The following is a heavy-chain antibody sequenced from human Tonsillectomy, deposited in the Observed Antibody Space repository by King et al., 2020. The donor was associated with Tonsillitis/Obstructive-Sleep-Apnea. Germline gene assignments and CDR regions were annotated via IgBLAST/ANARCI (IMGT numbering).Heavy chain of an antibody. CDR2: IWYDGSNK. V-gene: IGHV3-33*01. D-gene: IGHD5-18*01. CDR3: ARDESGYYYFDY. J-gene: IGHJ4*02. CDR1: GFTFSSYG. Sequence: VQLVESGGGVVQPGRSLRLSCSASGFTFSSYGMHWVRQAQGKGLEWGAVIWYDGSNKYYADAVKGRFTISRDNSKNTLYLQMNSLRAEDTAVYYCARDESGYYYFDYWGQGTLVTVSS.